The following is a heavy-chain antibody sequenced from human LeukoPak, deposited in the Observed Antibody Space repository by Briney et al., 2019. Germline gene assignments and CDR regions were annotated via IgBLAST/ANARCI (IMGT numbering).Heavy chain of an antibody. D-gene: IGHD2-2*01. V-gene: IGHV3-7*01. CDR2: IKQDGSDK. CDR1: GFIFRTYW. J-gene: IGHJ3*02. Sequence: GGSLRLSCAASGFIFRTYWMYWVRQAPGKGLEWVANIKQDGSDKYYVDSVKGRFTISRDNAKNSVYLQMNSLRVDDTAVYYCARESIVVVPTTMDDASDIWGQGTMVTVSS. CDR3: ARESIVVVPTTMDDASDI.